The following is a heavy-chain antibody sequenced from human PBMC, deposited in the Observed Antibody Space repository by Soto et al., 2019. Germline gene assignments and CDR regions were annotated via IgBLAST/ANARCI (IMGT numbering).Heavy chain of an antibody. CDR2: IIPILGIA. J-gene: IGHJ6*02. V-gene: IGHV1-69*02. CDR3: ALGGRYYYYGMDV. CDR1: GGTFSSYT. Sequence: QVQLVQSGAEVKKPGSSVKVSCKASGGTFSSYTISWVRQAPGQGLEWMGRIIPILGIANYAQKFQGSVTITADKSPSTADMELSSLRSEDTAVYYCALGGRYYYYGMDVWGQGTTVTVSS. D-gene: IGHD3-16*01.